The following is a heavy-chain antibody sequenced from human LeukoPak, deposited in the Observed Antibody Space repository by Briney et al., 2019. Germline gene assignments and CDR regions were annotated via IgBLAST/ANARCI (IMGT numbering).Heavy chain of an antibody. CDR2: IYYSGST. Sequence: SETLSLTCTVSGGSISSGGYYWSWIRQHPGKGLEWIGYIYYSGSTYYNPSLKSRVTISVDTSKNQFSLKLSSVTAADTAVYYCARTYKYCSSTSCYGFDYGGQEPLVTVS. D-gene: IGHD2-2*01. CDR1: GGSISSGGYY. V-gene: IGHV4-31*03. J-gene: IGHJ4*02. CDR3: ARTYKYCSSTSCYGFDY.